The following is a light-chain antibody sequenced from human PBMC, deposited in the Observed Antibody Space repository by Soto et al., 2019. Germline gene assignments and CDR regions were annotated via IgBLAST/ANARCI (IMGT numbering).Light chain of an antibody. CDR1: SSNIGAGYD. CDR3: QSYDSSLRAGV. J-gene: IGLJ3*02. Sequence: QSVLTQRPSVSGAPGQRVTISCTGSSSNIGAGYDVHWYHHLPGTAPQLLIYGNTNRPSGISGRFSAAKSGSSASLAITGLQAEDEADYYCQSYDSSLRAGVFGGGTQLTVL. V-gene: IGLV1-40*01. CDR2: GNT.